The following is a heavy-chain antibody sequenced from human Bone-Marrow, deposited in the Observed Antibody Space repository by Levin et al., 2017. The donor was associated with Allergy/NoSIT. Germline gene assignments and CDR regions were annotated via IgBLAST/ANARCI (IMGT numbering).Heavy chain of an antibody. Sequence: SGGSLRLSCAVSGGSFSGYFWSWIRQPPGKGLEWIGEINHRGSTNYNPSLKSRVTISIDTSKNQFSLKLSSVTAADTALYYCARPVTRGGFCSSTSCSNYFDPWGQGTQVTVSS. D-gene: IGHD2-2*01. CDR2: INHRGST. CDR3: ARPVTRGGFCSSTSCSNYFDP. V-gene: IGHV4-34*01. J-gene: IGHJ5*02. CDR1: GGSFSGYF.